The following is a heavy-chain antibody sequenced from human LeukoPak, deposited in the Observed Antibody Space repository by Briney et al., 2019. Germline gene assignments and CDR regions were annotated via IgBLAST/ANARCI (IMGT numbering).Heavy chain of an antibody. D-gene: IGHD3-22*01. V-gene: IGHV3-48*01. CDR3: ARDYYDSSGYYHGGY. Sequence: GGSLRLPCAASGFTFSSYNMNWVRQAPGKGLEWVSYISVSSGTIYYADSVKGRFTVSRDNAKNSLYLQMNSLRAEDTAVYYCARDYYDSSGYYHGGYWGQGTLVTVSS. CDR1: GFTFSSYN. CDR2: ISVSSGTI. J-gene: IGHJ4*02.